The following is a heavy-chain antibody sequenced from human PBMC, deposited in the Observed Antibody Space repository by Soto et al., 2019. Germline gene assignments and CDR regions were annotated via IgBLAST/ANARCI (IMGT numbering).Heavy chain of an antibody. D-gene: IGHD6-13*01. Sequence: GGSLRLSCTASGFTFSSHAMTWVRQAPGKGLEWVSVLSVSGGILYYADSVKGRFTIFRDISMNTLYLQMNPLRAEDTAVYYCAKVSSSWYAGFFDLWGQGTLVTVSS. CDR3: AKVSSSWYAGFFDL. J-gene: IGHJ4*02. V-gene: IGHV3-23*01. CDR1: GFTFSSHA. CDR2: LSVSGGIL.